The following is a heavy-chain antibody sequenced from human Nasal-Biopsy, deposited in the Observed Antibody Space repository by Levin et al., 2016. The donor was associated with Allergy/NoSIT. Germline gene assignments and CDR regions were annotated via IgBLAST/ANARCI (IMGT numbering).Heavy chain of an antibody. Sequence: GGSLRLSCSASGFIFSSYVMHWARQAPGKGLEYVSHIYSNGEQSNYAESVRGRFTISRDNSKDTLYLQMSSLRVEDTAVYYCVKGIQPGGMREYWGQGTLVTVSS. CDR3: VKGIQPGGMREY. D-gene: IGHD2-2*01. CDR2: IYSNGEQS. V-gene: IGHV3-64D*09. CDR1: GFIFSSYV. J-gene: IGHJ4*02.